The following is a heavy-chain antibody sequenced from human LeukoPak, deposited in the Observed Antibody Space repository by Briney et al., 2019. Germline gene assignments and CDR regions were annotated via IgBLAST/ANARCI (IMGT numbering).Heavy chain of an antibody. CDR2: INHSGST. CDR3: ARLFHSSWYYFDY. D-gene: IGHD6-13*01. J-gene: IGHJ4*02. CDR1: GGSFSGYY. Sequence: SETLSLTCAVYGGSFSGYYWSWIRQPPGKGLEWIGEINHSGSTNYNPSLKSRVTISVDTSKNQFSLKLSSVTAADTAVYYCARLFHSSWYYFDYWGQGTLVTVSS. V-gene: IGHV4-34*01.